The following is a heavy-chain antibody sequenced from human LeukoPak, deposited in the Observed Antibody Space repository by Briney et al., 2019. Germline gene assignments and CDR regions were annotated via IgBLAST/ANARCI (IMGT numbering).Heavy chain of an antibody. CDR2: INTDGSST. V-gene: IGHV3-74*01. D-gene: IGHD4-17*01. Sequence: GGSLRLSCAASGFTFSSYWMHWVRQAPGKGLVWVSRINTDGSSTSYADSVKGRFTISRDNVKNTLYLQMNSLRAEDTAVYYCARETANYGDSSGGFDPWGQGTLVTVSS. CDR3: ARETANYGDSSGGFDP. J-gene: IGHJ5*02. CDR1: GFTFSSYW.